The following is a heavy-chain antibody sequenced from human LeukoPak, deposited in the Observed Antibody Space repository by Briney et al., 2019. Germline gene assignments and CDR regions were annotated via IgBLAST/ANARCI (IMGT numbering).Heavy chain of an antibody. CDR1: GFTFSSYG. CDR2: ISYDGSNK. J-gene: IGHJ3*02. D-gene: IGHD3-16*02. V-gene: IGHV3-30*03. CDR3: ARSPLLRLGELSLIAFDI. Sequence: GGSLRLSCAASGFTFSSYGMHWVRQAPGEGLEWVAVISYDGSNKYYADSVKGRFTISRDNSKNTLYLQMNSLRAEDTAVYYCARSPLLRLGELSLIAFDIWGQGTMVTVSS.